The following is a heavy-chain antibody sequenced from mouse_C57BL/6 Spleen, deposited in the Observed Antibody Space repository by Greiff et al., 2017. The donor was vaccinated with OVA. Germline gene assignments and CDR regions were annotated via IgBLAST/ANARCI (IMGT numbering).Heavy chain of an antibody. Sequence: QVQLQQSDAELVKPGASVKLSCKVSGYTFTDHTIHWMKQRPEQGLEWIGYIYPRDGSTKYNEKFKGKATLTADKSSSTAYMQLNSLTSEDSAVYCCARGEGIYGRYFDVWGTGTTVTVSS. J-gene: IGHJ1*03. D-gene: IGHD1-1*02. V-gene: IGHV1-78*01. CDR3: ARGEGIYGRYFDV. CDR1: GYTFTDHT. CDR2: IYPRDGST.